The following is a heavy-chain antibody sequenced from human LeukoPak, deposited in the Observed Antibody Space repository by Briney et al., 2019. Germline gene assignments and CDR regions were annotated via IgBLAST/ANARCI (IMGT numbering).Heavy chain of an antibody. V-gene: IGHV4-30-2*01. Sequence: PSETLSLTCAVSGGFIGDGGYYWSWIRQPPGKGLEWIGYVYHSGFTSYTPSLKSRVTMSVDTSKNQFSLKLSSVTAADTAVYYCARELDPWGQGTLVTVSS. CDR1: GGFIGDGGYY. CDR2: VYHSGFT. J-gene: IGHJ5*02. CDR3: ARELDP.